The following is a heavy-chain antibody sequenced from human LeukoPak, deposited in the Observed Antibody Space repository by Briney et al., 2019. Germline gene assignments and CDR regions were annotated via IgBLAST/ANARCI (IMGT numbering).Heavy chain of an antibody. CDR1: GFTFSSYG. J-gene: IGHJ4*02. CDR3: AREGYGDPYYFDY. D-gene: IGHD4-17*01. Sequence: GGPLRLSCAASGFTFSSYGMHWVRQAPGKGLEWVAVIWYDGSNKYYADSVKGRFTISRDNSKNTLYLQMNSLRAEDTAVYYCAREGYGDPYYFDYWGQGTLVTVSS. V-gene: IGHV3-33*01. CDR2: IWYDGSNK.